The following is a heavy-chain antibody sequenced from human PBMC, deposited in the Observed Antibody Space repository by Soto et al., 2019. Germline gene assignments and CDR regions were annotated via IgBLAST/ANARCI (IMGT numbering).Heavy chain of an antibody. V-gene: IGHV3-7*01. CDR2: IKQDGSAK. CDR1: GFTFDDYA. CDR3: ATLGVTSGLDY. J-gene: IGHJ4*02. Sequence: GGSLRLSCAASGFTFDDYAMHWVRQAPGKGLEWVANIKQDGSAKYYVDSVKGRFTISRDNAKNSLYLQMNSLRAEDTAVYYCATLGVTSGLDYWGQGTLVTVSS. D-gene: IGHD6-19*01.